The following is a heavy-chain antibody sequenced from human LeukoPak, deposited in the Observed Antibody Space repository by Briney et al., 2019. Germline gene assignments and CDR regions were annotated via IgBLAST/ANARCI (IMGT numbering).Heavy chain of an antibody. Sequence: ASVKVSCKASGYAFTSYYMYWVRQAPGQGLEWVGIINPSGGSTSYAQKFQGRVTMTRDTSTSTVYMELSSLRSEDTAVYYCARLDRSIGGYWGQGTLVTVSS. CDR1: GYAFTSYY. CDR2: INPSGGST. V-gene: IGHV1-46*01. CDR3: ARLDRSIGGY. D-gene: IGHD3/OR15-3a*01. J-gene: IGHJ4*02.